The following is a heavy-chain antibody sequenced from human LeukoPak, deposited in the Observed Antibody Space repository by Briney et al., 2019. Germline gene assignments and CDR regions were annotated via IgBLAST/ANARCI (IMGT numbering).Heavy chain of an antibody. J-gene: IGHJ6*02. V-gene: IGHV3-23*01. CDR1: GFTFSSYA. CDR2: ISCSGGST. Sequence: GASLRLSCAASGFTFSSYAMSWVRQAPGKGLEWVAAISCSGGSTYYADSVKGRLTISRDNCKNTLYLQMNSLRAEDTAVYYCAKGFCSGGSCSSGDYYYGMDVWGQGTTVTVSS. D-gene: IGHD2-15*01. CDR3: AKGFCSGGSCSSGDYYYGMDV.